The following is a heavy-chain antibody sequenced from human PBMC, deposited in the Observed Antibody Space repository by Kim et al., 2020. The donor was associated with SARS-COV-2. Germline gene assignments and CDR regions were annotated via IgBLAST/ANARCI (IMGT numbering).Heavy chain of an antibody. CDR1: GGSISSSSYY. Sequence: SETLSLTCTVSGGSISSSSYYWGWIRQPPGKGLEWIGSIYYSGSAYYNPSLKSRVTISVDTSKNQFSLKLSSVTAADTAVYYCARRGGATPVGFDPWGQGTLVTVSS. CDR3: ARRGGATPVGFDP. CDR2: IYYSGSA. D-gene: IGHD2-15*01. J-gene: IGHJ5*02. V-gene: IGHV4-39*01.